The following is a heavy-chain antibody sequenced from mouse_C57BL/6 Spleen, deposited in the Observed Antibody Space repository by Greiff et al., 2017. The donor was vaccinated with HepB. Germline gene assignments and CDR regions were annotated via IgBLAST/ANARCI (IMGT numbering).Heavy chain of an antibody. CDR3: ARGGLGPFDY. D-gene: IGHD4-1*01. CDR1: GFTFSDYG. Sequence: EVKLQESGGGLVKPGGSLKLSCAASGFTFSDYGMHWVRQAPEKGLEWVAYISSGSSTIYYADTVKGRFTISRDNAKNTLFLQMTSLRSEDTALYYCARGGLGPFDYWGQGTTLTVSS. V-gene: IGHV5-17*01. CDR2: ISSGSSTI. J-gene: IGHJ2*01.